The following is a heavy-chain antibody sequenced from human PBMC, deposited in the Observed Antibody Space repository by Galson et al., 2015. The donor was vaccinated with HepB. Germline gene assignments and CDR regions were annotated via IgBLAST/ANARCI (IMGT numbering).Heavy chain of an antibody. V-gene: IGHV1-46*01. Sequence: SVKVSCKASGYRFTNYYMHWVRQAPGQGLEWMGIINPSGGSTSSAQKFQGRVTMTRDTSTSTVYMELSSLRSEDTAVYYCARVRGTQHFDYWGQGTLVTVSS. D-gene: IGHD2-2*01. CDR2: INPSGGST. CDR1: GYRFTNYY. J-gene: IGHJ4*02. CDR3: ARVRGTQHFDY.